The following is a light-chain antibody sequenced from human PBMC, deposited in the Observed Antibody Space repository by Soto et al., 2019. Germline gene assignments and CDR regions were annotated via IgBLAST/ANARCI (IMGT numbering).Light chain of an antibody. CDR1: SSDVGGYNY. Sequence: QSVLTQPASVSGSPGQSITISCTGTSSDVGGYNYVSWYQQHPGKAPKLMIYDAGNRPSGVSNRFSGSKSGNTASLTISGLQAEDEADYYCSSYTSSSTPYVFGTGTKVTVL. CDR2: DAG. CDR3: SSYTSSSTPYV. V-gene: IGLV2-14*01. J-gene: IGLJ1*01.